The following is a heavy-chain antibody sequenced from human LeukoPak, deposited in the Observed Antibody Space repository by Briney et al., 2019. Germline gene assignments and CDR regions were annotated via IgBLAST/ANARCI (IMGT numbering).Heavy chain of an antibody. Sequence: GASVKVSCKASGYTFTSYGISWVRQAPGQGLEWMGWISAYNGNTNYAQKFQGRVTMTRDTSISTAYMELSRLRSDDTAVYYCATEHYSPCDYWGQGTLVTVSS. V-gene: IGHV1-18*01. J-gene: IGHJ4*02. CDR3: ATEHYSPCDY. CDR2: ISAYNGNT. CDR1: GYTFTSYG. D-gene: IGHD1-26*01.